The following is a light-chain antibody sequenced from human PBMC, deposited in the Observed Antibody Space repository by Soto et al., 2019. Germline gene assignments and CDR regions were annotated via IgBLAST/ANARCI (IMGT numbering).Light chain of an antibody. Sequence: QALVTQPPSASGTPGQTVTISSSGSSSNIGSKYGFWYQQLPGTAPKLLIYGNNQRPSEVPDRFSGSRSGTSASLAISGLRPEDEADYYCAVWDDSLSGVVFGGWTKVTVL. V-gene: IGLV1-47*01. CDR1: SSNIGSKY. CDR2: GNN. J-gene: IGLJ3*02. CDR3: AVWDDSLSGVV.